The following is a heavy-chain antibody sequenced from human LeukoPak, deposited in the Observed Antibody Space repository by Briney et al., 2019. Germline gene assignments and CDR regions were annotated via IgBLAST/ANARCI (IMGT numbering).Heavy chain of an antibody. V-gene: IGHV3-23*01. D-gene: IGHD3-10*01. CDR2: ISGSGGST. CDR1: GFTFSSYA. CDR3: ASMPRYGSGSYYNDHFDY. Sequence: PGGSLRLSCAASGFTFSSYAMSWVRQAPGKGLEWVSAISGSGGSTYYADSVKGRFTISRDNSKNTLYLQMNSLRAEDTAVCYCASMPRYGSGSYYNDHFDYWGQGTLVTVSS. J-gene: IGHJ4*02.